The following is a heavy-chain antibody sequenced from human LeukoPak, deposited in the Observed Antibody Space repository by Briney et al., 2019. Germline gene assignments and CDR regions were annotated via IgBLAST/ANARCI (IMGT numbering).Heavy chain of an antibody. CDR2: INPNSGGT. J-gene: IGHJ5*02. Sequence: GASVKVSFKTSGYTFTGYYMHWLRQAPGQGLEWMGRINPNSGGTYQSRVTMTRDTSISTSYMELTSLISDDTAVYYCAGGVLHGGGNWFDPWGQGTLVTVSS. V-gene: IGHV1-2*06. CDR3: AGGVLHGGGNWFDP. CDR1: GYTFTGYY. D-gene: IGHD3-16*01.